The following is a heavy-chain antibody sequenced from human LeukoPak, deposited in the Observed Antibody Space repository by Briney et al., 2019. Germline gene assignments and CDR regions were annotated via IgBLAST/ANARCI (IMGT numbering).Heavy chain of an antibody. D-gene: IGHD6-25*01. Sequence: GGSLRLSCAASGFTFSDSAMDWVRQAPGKGLEWVSLISYNGLNTYYADSVKGRFTVSRDNSKNTLSLQMNSLRAEDTAVYYCAPDLRGSASSLDDWGQGTLVTVSS. J-gene: IGHJ4*02. V-gene: IGHV3-23*01. CDR2: ISYNGLNT. CDR1: GFTFSDSA. CDR3: APDLRGSASSLDD.